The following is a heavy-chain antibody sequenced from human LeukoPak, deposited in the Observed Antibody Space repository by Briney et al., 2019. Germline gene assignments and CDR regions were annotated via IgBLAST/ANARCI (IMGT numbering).Heavy chain of an antibody. Sequence: HPGGSLRLSCAASRFTISNNYMSWVRQTPGKGLEGVSLIYSGGSTYYADSVKGRFTISRDNSKNTLYLQINSLRAEDTAVYYCRWEPNYWGQGTLVTVSS. CDR3: RWEPNY. V-gene: IGHV3-66*01. CDR1: RFTISNNY. J-gene: IGHJ4*02. CDR2: IYSGGST. D-gene: IGHD1-26*01.